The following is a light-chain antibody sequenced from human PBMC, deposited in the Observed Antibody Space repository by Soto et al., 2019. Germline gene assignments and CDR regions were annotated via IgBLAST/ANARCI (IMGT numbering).Light chain of an antibody. CDR1: SSDLGSYNR. V-gene: IGLV2-18*01. Sequence: QSVLTQPPSVSGSPGQSVTISCTGISSDLGSYNRVSWYQQPPGTAPKTIIYDVNNRPSGVPDRFSGSKSGSTASLTISGLQAEDDADYYCSLYTSSSTYVFGTGTKVTVL. CDR2: DVN. CDR3: SLYTSSSTYV. J-gene: IGLJ1*01.